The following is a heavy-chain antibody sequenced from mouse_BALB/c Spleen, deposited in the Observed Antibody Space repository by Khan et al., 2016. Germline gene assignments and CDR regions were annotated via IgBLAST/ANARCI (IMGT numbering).Heavy chain of an antibody. CDR2: IWRGGST. D-gene: IGHD2-1*01. Sequence: VELVESGPGLVQPSQSLSITCTVSGFSLTSYGVHWVRQSPGKGLEWLGVIWRGGSTDYNAAFMSRLSITKDNSKSQVFFKMNILQADDTAIYYCAKMVTYYAMDYLGQGTSVTVSS. CDR1: GFSLTSYG. CDR3: AKMVTYYAMDY. V-gene: IGHV2-5*01. J-gene: IGHJ4*01.